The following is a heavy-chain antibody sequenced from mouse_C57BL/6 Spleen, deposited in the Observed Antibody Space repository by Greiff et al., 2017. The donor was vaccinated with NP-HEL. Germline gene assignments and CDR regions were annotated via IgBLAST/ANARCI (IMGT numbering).Heavy chain of an antibody. D-gene: IGHD4-1*01. Sequence: EVNVVESEGGLVQPGSSMKLSCTASGFTFSDYYMAWVRQVPEKGLEWVANINYDGSSTYYLDSLKSRFIISRNNAKNNLYLQMSSLKSEDTATYYCARGILGWYFDVWGTGTTVTVSS. CDR2: INYDGSST. J-gene: IGHJ1*03. V-gene: IGHV5-16*01. CDR1: GFTFSDYY. CDR3: ARGILGWYFDV.